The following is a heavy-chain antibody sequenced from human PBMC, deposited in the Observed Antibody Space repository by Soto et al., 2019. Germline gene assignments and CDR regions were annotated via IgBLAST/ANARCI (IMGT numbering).Heavy chain of an antibody. Sequence: SETLSLTCAVYGGSFSGYYWSWIRQPPGKGLEWIGEINHSGSTNYNPSLKSRVTISVDTSKNQFSLKLSSVTAADTAVYYCARGYCSSTSCRTFDYWGQGTLVTVSS. CDR1: GGSFSGYY. J-gene: IGHJ4*02. V-gene: IGHV4-34*01. CDR3: ARGYCSSTSCRTFDY. D-gene: IGHD2-2*01. CDR2: INHSGST.